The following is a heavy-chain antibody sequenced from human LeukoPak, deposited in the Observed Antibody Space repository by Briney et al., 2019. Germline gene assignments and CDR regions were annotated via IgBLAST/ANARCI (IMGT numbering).Heavy chain of an antibody. CDR3: ATNSGGYCSTTNCYTGRFDF. Sequence: PGGSLRLSCAASGFPFSTYWMSWVRQAPGKGLEWVANIKHDGSEKYYVDSVKGRFTISRDNAKNSLYLQMNSLTVEDTAVYYCATNSGGYCSTTNCYTGRFDFWGLGTLVTVSS. CDR2: IKHDGSEK. V-gene: IGHV3-7*01. J-gene: IGHJ4*02. D-gene: IGHD2-2*02. CDR1: GFPFSTYW.